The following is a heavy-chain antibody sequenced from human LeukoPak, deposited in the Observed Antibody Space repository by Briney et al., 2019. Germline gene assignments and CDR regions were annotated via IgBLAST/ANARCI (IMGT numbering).Heavy chain of an antibody. V-gene: IGHV3-48*02. D-gene: IGHD3-3*01. Sequence: PRGSLRLSCAASGFTFSSYSMNWVRQAPGKGLEWVSYISSSSSTIYYADSVKGRFTISRDNAKNSLYLQMNSLRDEDTAVYYCARDFKSGWYYYYGMDVWGQGTTVTVSS. CDR3: ARDFKSGWYYYYGMDV. CDR1: GFTFSSYS. CDR2: ISSSSSTI. J-gene: IGHJ6*02.